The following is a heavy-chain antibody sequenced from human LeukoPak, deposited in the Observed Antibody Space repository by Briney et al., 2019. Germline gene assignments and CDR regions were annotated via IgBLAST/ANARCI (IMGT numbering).Heavy chain of an antibody. CDR1: GFTFSSYA. CDR2: ISWNTGSI. Sequence: GGSLRLSCAASGFTFSSYAMSWVRQAPGKGLEWVSGISWNTGSIGYADSVKGRFTISRDNSKNTLYLQMNSLRAEDTAVYYCARALPYDFWSGTHLYYFDYWGQGTLVTVSS. CDR3: ARALPYDFWSGTHLYYFDY. V-gene: IGHV3-23*01. J-gene: IGHJ4*02. D-gene: IGHD3-3*01.